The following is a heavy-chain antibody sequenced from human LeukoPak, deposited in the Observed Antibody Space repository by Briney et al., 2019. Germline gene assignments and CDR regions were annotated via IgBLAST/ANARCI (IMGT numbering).Heavy chain of an antibody. CDR3: AKDDDWGRYKH. CDR1: GFTFSNYG. CDR2: ISYDGSNI. J-gene: IGHJ1*01. V-gene: IGHV3-30*18. D-gene: IGHD3-16*01. Sequence: GRSLRLSCAASGFTFSNYGFHWVRQAPGKGLEWVAVISYDGSNIYYADSVKGRFTISRDNSKNTVFLQMNSLRPEDTAVYYCAKDDDWGRYKHWGQGTLVTVSS.